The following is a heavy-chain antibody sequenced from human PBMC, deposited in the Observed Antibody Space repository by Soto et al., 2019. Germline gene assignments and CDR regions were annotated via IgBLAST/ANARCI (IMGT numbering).Heavy chain of an antibody. CDR1: GFVFTDYY. CDR3: AKGEYYDSGGRFVY. CDR2: INPSSGGA. Sequence: QVFLVQSEAAVRKPGASVRVSCKASGFVFTDYYMHWVRQAPGQGLEWVGWINPSSGGAKYAQKFQGRVSMTRDTAIDTIYLELNRLTSDDTAVYYWAKGEYYDSGGRFVYGGQGTLVTVSS. J-gene: IGHJ4*02. V-gene: IGHV1-2*02. D-gene: IGHD3-22*01.